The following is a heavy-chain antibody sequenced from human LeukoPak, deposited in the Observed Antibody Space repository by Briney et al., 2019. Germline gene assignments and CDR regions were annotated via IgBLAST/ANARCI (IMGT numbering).Heavy chain of an antibody. Sequence: GGSLRLSCEASGFTFSTFAMIWVRQPPGKGLEWVSGISGSGAGTYYADSVKGRFTISRDNSKSTLYLQINSLRAEDTAVYYCAKDLNWFDPWGQGTLVTVSS. V-gene: IGHV3-23*01. CDR1: GFTFSTFA. CDR2: ISGSGAGT. J-gene: IGHJ5*02. CDR3: AKDLNWFDP.